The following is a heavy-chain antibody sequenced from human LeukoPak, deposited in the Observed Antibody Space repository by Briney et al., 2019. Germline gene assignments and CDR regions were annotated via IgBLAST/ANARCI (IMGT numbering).Heavy chain of an antibody. Sequence: GGSLRLSCAASGFTFSSDSMNWVRQAPGKGLEWVSAISGSGGSTYYADSVKGRFTISRDNSKNTLYLQMNSLRAEDTAVYYCAKGSSGWSVYTDWFDPWGQGTLVTVSS. CDR2: ISGSGGST. D-gene: IGHD6-19*01. CDR3: AKGSSGWSVYTDWFDP. V-gene: IGHV3-23*01. CDR1: GFTFSSDS. J-gene: IGHJ5*02.